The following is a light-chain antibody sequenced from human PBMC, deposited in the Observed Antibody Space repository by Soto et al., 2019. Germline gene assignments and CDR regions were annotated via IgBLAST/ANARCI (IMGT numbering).Light chain of an antibody. V-gene: IGLV2-8*01. J-gene: IGLJ1*01. Sequence: QSALTQPPSASGSPGQSVTISCTGTSSDVGGYDYVSWYQQHPGKAPKLIISEVSKRPSGVPDRFSGSKSGNTASLTVSGLRAEDEADYYCSSYTDSNRGVFGTGTKLTVL. CDR1: SSDVGGYDY. CDR3: SSYTDSNRGV. CDR2: EVS.